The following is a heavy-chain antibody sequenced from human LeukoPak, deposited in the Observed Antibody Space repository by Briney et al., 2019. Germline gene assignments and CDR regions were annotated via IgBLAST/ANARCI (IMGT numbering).Heavy chain of an antibody. CDR2: IYYSGST. CDR1: GGSISSSSYY. V-gene: IGHV4-39*01. J-gene: IGHJ4*02. CDR3: ARVGSGSTPDY. D-gene: IGHD3-10*01. Sequence: PSETLSLTCTVSGGSISSSSYYWGWIRQPPGKGLEWIGSIYYSGSTYYNPSLKSRVTISVDTSKNQFSLKLSSVTAADTVVYYCARVGSGSTPDYWGQGTLVTVSS.